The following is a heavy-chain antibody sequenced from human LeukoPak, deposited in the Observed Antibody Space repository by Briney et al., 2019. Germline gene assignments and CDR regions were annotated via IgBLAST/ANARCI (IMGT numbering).Heavy chain of an antibody. D-gene: IGHD4-17*01. CDR1: GFTFSDYW. CDR3: ARPHMTAVTPADY. V-gene: IGHV3-7*01. J-gene: IGHJ4*02. Sequence: GGSLRLSCAASGFTFSDYWMTWVRQAPGKGLEWVANIDRGGNKKSCVDSVRGRFTISRDNAKTSLYLQMNSLRAEDTAVYLCARPHMTAVTPADYWGQGTLVAVS. CDR2: IDRGGNKK.